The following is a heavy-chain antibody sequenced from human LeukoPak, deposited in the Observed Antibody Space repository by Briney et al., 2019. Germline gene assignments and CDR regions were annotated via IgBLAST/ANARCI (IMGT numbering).Heavy chain of an antibody. Sequence: SETLSLTCTVSGGSINNYYWSWIRQPAGKGLEWIGRIYTRGSTNYNPSFKSRVTMSVDTSKNQFSLKLSSVTAADTAVYYCARGRYCSADICSGGDAFDIWGQGTMVSVSS. V-gene: IGHV4-4*07. J-gene: IGHJ3*02. CDR2: IYTRGST. CDR3: ARGRYCSADICSGGDAFDI. D-gene: IGHD2-15*01. CDR1: GGSINNYY.